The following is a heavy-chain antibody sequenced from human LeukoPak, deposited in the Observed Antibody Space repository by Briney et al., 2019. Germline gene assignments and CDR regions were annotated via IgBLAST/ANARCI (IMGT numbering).Heavy chain of an antibody. CDR1: GFTFSSYW. V-gene: IGHV3-7*03. CDR3: ATNQAPYCSSTSCPNDY. CDR2: IKQDGSEK. D-gene: IGHD2-2*01. Sequence: GGSLRLSCAASGFTFSSYWMGWVRQAPGKGLEWVANIKQDGSEKYYVDSVKGRFTISRDNAKNSLYLQMNSLRAEDTAVYYCATNQAPYCSSTSCPNDYWGQGTLVTVSS. J-gene: IGHJ4*02.